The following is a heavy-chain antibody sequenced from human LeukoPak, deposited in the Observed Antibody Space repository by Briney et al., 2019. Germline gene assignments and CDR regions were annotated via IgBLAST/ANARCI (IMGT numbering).Heavy chain of an antibody. CDR3: VRAWGETRYYYYGLDV. CDR1: GDSISNYY. D-gene: IGHD1-26*01. V-gene: IGHV4-59*01. J-gene: IGHJ6*02. Sequence: PSETLSLTCTVSGDSISNYYWNWIRQPPGKALEWTGYLSDTGSTNYNPSLKSRVTISADTPKKQLSLKVRSVTAADTAVYYCVRAWGETRYYYYGLDVWGQGTTVTVSS. CDR2: LSDTGST.